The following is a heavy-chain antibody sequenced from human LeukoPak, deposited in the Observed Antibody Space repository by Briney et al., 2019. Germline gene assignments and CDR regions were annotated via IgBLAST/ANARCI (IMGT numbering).Heavy chain of an antibody. Sequence: SETLSLTCTVSGGSISSYYWSWIRQPPGKGLEWIGYIYYSGSTNYNPSLKSRVTISVDTSKNQFSLKLSSVTAADTAVYYCARLQLPDAFDIWGQGTMVTVSS. CDR1: GGSISSYY. CDR3: ARLQLPDAFDI. D-gene: IGHD2-2*01. CDR2: IYYSGST. J-gene: IGHJ3*02. V-gene: IGHV4-59*01.